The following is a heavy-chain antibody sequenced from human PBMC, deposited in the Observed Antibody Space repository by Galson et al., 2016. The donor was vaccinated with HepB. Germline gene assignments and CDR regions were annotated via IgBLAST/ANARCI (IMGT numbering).Heavy chain of an antibody. V-gene: IGHV3-64*01. CDR1: GFTFSSYA. J-gene: IGHJ4*02. D-gene: IGHD1-26*01. CDR2: ISSNGGST. CDR3: ARDRAGAPFDY. Sequence: SLRLSCAASGFTFSSYAMHWVRQAPGKGQEYVSAISSNGGSTYYANSVKGRFTISRDNSRNTLYLLMGSLRAEDMAVYYCARDRAGAPFDYWGQGTLVTVSS.